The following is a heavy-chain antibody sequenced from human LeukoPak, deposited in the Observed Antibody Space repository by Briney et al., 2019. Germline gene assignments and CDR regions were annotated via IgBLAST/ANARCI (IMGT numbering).Heavy chain of an antibody. CDR1: GYTFTDYY. Sequence: GASVKVSCKASGYTFTDYYMYWVRQAPGQGPEWMGWVNLNTGGTQYVQKFRGRVTMTRDTSISTAYMDLTSLRYDHTAMYFCVRVARAGSRVHLFAKWGQGTLVTVSS. V-gene: IGHV1-2*02. J-gene: IGHJ4*02. CDR3: VRVARAGSRVHLFAK. D-gene: IGHD1-1*01. CDR2: VNLNTGGT.